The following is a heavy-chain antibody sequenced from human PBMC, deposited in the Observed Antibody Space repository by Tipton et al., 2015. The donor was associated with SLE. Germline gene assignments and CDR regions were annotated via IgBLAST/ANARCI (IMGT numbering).Heavy chain of an antibody. J-gene: IGHJ3*02. D-gene: IGHD3-10*01. CDR3: ARVGLIKDDAFDI. V-gene: IGHV3-30*03. CDR1: GFTFSSYG. Sequence: SLRLSCAASGFTFSSYGMHWVRQAPGKGLEWVAVISYDGSNKYYADSVKGRFTISRDNSKNTLYLQMNSLRAEDTAVYYCARVGLIKDDAFDIWGQGTMVTVSS. CDR2: ISYDGSNK.